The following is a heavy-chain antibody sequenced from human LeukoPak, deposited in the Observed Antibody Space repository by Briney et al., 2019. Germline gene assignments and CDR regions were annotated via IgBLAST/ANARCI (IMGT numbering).Heavy chain of an antibody. J-gene: IGHJ6*03. D-gene: IGHD3-3*01. CDR1: GFPFGSYA. CDR2: ISYDRSNK. CDR3: ARDRNLSGYARYGYYMDV. V-gene: IGHV3-30*01. Sequence: PGRSLRLSCAASGFPFGSYAVHWVRQAPGKGLEWVAVISYDRSNKYYGDAVKGRFTISRDNSKNTLYLQMNGLTTEDTAVYYCARDRNLSGYARYGYYMDVWGKGTTIIVSS.